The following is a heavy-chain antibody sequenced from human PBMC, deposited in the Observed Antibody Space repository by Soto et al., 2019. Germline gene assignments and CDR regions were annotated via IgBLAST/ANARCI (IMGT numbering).Heavy chain of an antibody. CDR1: GYTFTGYY. Sequence: ASVKVSCKASGYTFTGYYMHWVRQAPGQGLEWMGWINPNSGGTNYAQKFQGRVTMTRDTSISTAYMELSRLRSDDTAVYYCARDIPLAARPVGFDYWGQGTLVTVSS. J-gene: IGHJ4*02. CDR3: ARDIPLAARPVGFDY. D-gene: IGHD6-6*01. CDR2: INPNSGGT. V-gene: IGHV1-2*02.